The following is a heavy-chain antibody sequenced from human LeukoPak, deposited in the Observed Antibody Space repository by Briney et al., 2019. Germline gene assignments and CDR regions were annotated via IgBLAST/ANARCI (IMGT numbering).Heavy chain of an antibody. CDR3: ARASMVVVPAAFDY. V-gene: IGHV3-66*01. CDR1: GFTVSSNY. Sequence: GGSLRLSCAASGFTVSSNYMSWVSQAPGKGPEWVSVIYSGGSTYYADSVKGRFTISRDNSKNTLYLQMNSLRAEDTAVYYCARASMVVVPAAFDYWGQGTLVSVSS. CDR2: IYSGGST. D-gene: IGHD2-2*01. J-gene: IGHJ4*02.